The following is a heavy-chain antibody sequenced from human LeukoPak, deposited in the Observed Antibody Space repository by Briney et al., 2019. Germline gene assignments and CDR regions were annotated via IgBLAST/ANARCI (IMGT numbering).Heavy chain of an antibody. CDR1: GGSMTSYY. D-gene: IGHD3-10*01. J-gene: IGHJ3*02. Sequence: PSETLSLTCTVSGGSMTSYYWSWFRQPPGKGLEWIGHIYYSGGTNYNSSLKSRVTMSVDASKNQFSLKVNSVTAADTAVYYCARDSYSTSGIFSWYDTFDIWGQGTMVTVAS. CDR3: ARDSYSTSGIFSWYDTFDI. CDR2: IYYSGGT. V-gene: IGHV4-59*01.